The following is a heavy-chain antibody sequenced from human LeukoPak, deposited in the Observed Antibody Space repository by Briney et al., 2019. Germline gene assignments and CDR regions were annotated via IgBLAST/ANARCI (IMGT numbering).Heavy chain of an antibody. CDR1: GFTFSSYS. J-gene: IGHJ4*02. CDR3: ARDSSSWYHHFDY. CDR2: ISSSSSTI. D-gene: IGHD6-13*01. V-gene: IGHV3-48*01. Sequence: PGGSLRLSCAASGFTFSSYSMNWVRQAPGKGLEWVSYISSSSSTIYYADSVKGRFTISRDNAKNSLYLQMNSLGAEDTAVYYCARDSSSWYHHFDYWGQGTLVTVSS.